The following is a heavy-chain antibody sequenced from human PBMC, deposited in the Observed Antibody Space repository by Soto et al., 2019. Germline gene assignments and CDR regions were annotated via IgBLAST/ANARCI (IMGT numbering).Heavy chain of an antibody. CDR3: VSDVFGVFHF. V-gene: IGHV3-48*01. J-gene: IGHJ4*02. CDR2: ISSSSSTI. CDR1: GFTFSSYS. D-gene: IGHD3-3*01. Sequence: PGGSLRLSCAASGFTFSSYSMNWVRQAPGKGLEWASYISSSSSTIYYADSVKGRFTISRDNAKNSLYLQMNSLRADDAAVYYCVSDVFGVFHFWGQGTVVTVSS.